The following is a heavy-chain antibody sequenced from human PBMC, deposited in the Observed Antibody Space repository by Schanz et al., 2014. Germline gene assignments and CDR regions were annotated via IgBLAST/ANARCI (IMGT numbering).Heavy chain of an antibody. Sequence: QGQLVQSGAEVKKPGASVKVSCKVSGSIFSKLLMHWVRQGPAKGLEWMGGFDPKKGEAIYAQKFQGRVTMTEDTSTGTAYMELLSLTSEDTAVYYCATGPHIVVAFDYWGQGTLVTVSS. CDR3: ATGPHIVVAFDY. CDR1: GSIFSKLL. J-gene: IGHJ4*02. CDR2: FDPKKGEA. D-gene: IGHD2-21*01. V-gene: IGHV1-24*01.